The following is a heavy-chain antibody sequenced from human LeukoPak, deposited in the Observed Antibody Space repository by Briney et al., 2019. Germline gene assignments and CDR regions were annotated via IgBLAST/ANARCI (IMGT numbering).Heavy chain of an antibody. J-gene: IGHJ4*02. CDR2: ISGSGGSP. CDR1: GFTLSSYA. V-gene: IGHV3-23*01. CDR3: AKDGKLGGDY. D-gene: IGHD7-27*01. Sequence: PGGSLRLSCAASGFTLSSYAMTWVRQAPGKGLEWVSAISGSGGSPYYADSVKGRFTISRDNYKNTLYLQMNSLRAEDTAVYYCAKDGKLGGDYWGQGTLVTVSS.